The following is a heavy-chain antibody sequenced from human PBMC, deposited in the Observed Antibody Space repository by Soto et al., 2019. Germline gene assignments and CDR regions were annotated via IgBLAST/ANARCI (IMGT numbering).Heavy chain of an antibody. CDR1: GGSFGSSA. CDR2: IIPVFDKA. Sequence: QVQLVQSGADAKKPGSSVKVSCKTSGGSFGSSAISWVRQAPAQGLEWMGEIIPVFDKANYAQNFQGRLTITADEPTGTVFMQLSSLRSEDTAVYFCARLRRDWGDAFDLWGLGTFVTVSS. V-gene: IGHV1-69*01. CDR3: ARLRRDWGDAFDL. J-gene: IGHJ3*01. D-gene: IGHD3-16*01.